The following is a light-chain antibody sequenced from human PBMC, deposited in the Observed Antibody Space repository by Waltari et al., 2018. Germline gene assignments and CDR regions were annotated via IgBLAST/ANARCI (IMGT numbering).Light chain of an antibody. CDR1: QSVSSSY. CDR2: GAS. CDR3: QQYGSAPRT. Sequence: EIVLTQSPGTLSLSPGERATLSCRASQSVSSSYLAWYQQKPGQALRLLIYGASSRATGIADRFSGRWSGTDFTLTVSRLEPEDFAVYYCQQYGSAPRTFGQGTKVEIK. J-gene: IGKJ1*01. V-gene: IGKV3-20*01.